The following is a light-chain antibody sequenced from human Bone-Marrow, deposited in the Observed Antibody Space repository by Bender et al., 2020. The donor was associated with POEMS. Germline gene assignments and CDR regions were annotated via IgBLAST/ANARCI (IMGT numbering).Light chain of an antibody. Sequence: ALTQPPSASGSPGQSVTLSCTGTSSDVGGYNYVSWYQQHPGKAPQLIIYEVNRRPSGVPDRCSGSKSGNAASLTVSGLQAEDEADYYCSSYAGSNSVVFGGGTRLTVL. J-gene: IGLJ2*01. CDR2: EVN. CDR1: SSDVGGYNY. CDR3: SSYAGSNSVV. V-gene: IGLV2-8*01.